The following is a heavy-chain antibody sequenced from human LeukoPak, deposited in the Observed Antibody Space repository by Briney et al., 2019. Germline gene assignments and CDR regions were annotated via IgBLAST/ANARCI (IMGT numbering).Heavy chain of an antibody. CDR3: AKGDDILTGYLSYFDY. Sequence: PEGSLRLSCAASGFTFRTYAMNWVRQAPGKGLEWVSGISGSGDNTYYADSVKGRFTISRDNSKNTLYLQMNSLRAEDTAVYYCAKGDDILTGYLSYFDYWGQGTLVTVSS. V-gene: IGHV3-23*01. J-gene: IGHJ4*02. D-gene: IGHD3-9*01. CDR2: ISGSGDNT. CDR1: GFTFRTYA.